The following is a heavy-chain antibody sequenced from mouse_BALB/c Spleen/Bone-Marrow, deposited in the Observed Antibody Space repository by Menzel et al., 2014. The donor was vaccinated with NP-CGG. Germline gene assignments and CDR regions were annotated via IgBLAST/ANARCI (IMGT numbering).Heavy chain of an antibody. CDR2: IDPSDSYT. J-gene: IGHJ4*01. V-gene: IGHV1S127*01. CDR3: TRDAMDY. CDR1: GYTFTSYW. Sequence: LMESGPELVKPGASVKMSCKASGYTFTSYWMHWVRQRPGQGLEWIGVIDPSDSYTSYIQKFKGKATLTVDTSSNTAYMQLSSLTSEDSAVYYCTRDAMDYWGQGPPVTVSS.